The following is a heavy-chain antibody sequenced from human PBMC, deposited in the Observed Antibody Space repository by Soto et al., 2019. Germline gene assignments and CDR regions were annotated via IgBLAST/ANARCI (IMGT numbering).Heavy chain of an antibody. CDR1: GGSISSGGYS. CDR2: IYHSGST. J-gene: IGHJ6*02. Sequence: PSETLSLTCAVSGGSISSGGYSWSWIRQPPGKGLEWIGYIYHSGSTYYNPSLKSRVTISVDRSKNQFSLKLSSVTAADTAVYYCARDSVATLPYGMDVWGQGTTVTVSS. V-gene: IGHV4-30-2*01. CDR3: ARDSVATLPYGMDV. D-gene: IGHD5-12*01.